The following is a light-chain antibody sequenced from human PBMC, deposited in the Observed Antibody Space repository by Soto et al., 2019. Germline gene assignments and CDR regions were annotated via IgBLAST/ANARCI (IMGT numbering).Light chain of an antibody. CDR1: QSVSSSY. Sequence: EIVLTQSPGTLSLSPGERATRSCRASQSVSSSYLARYQQKPGEAPRLLIYGASSRATGIPDRFSGSGSGTDSTITISRLEPEDFAVYYCQQYGSSPPFTCGPGTKVDIK. CDR2: GAS. CDR3: QQYGSSPPFT. V-gene: IGKV3-20*01. J-gene: IGKJ3*01.